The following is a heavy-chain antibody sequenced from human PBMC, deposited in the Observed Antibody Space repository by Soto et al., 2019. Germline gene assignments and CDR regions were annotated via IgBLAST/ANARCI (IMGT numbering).Heavy chain of an antibody. J-gene: IGHJ4*02. CDR3: ARANWFFDY. CDR2: IYYSGST. D-gene: IGHD7-27*01. Sequence: SETLSLTCTVSGGSINNHYWSWIRQPPGQGLEWIGYIYYSGSTNYNPSLKSRVTMSVDTSKNQFSLKLSSLTAADTAIYYCARANWFFDYWGQGTPVTVSS. CDR1: GGSINNHY. V-gene: IGHV4-59*11.